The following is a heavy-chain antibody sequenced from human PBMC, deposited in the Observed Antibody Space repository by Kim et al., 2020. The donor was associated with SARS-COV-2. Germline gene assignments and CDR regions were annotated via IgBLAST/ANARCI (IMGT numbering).Heavy chain of an antibody. V-gene: IGHV1-3*01. CDR1: GYTFTSYA. J-gene: IGHJ4*02. CDR2: INASHGNT. D-gene: IGHD3-10*01. CDR3: ARDQRVLLRTWFDY. Sequence: ASVKVSCKASGYTFTSYAIRWVRQAPGQRLEWMGWINASHGNTNYSQKFQGRVTITRDTSASTAYMELSSLRSEDTAVYYCARDQRVLLRTWFDYWGQGTLVTVSS.